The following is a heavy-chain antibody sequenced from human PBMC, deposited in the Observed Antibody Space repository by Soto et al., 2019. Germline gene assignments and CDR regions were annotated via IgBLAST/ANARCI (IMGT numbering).Heavy chain of an antibody. CDR1: GFTFTTYA. CDR3: AKVRIRGHEAVLRIAPYFDY. D-gene: IGHD2-15*01. Sequence: GGSLRLSCAASGFTFTTYAMSWVRQAPGKGLEWVSDISGSGGVTYYADSVKGRFTVSRDNFKNTLYLQMNSLRAEDTAVYYCAKVRIRGHEAVLRIAPYFDYWGQGTLVTVSS. CDR2: ISGSGGVT. V-gene: IGHV3-23*01. J-gene: IGHJ4*02.